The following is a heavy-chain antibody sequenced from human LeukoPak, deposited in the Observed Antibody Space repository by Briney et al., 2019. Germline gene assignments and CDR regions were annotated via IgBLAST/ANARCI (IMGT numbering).Heavy chain of an antibody. Sequence: PSETLSLTCAVYGVSFSGYYWSWVRQPPGKGREWVGEINHSGSTNYNPSLKSRVTISVDTSKNQISLKLSSVTAADTAVYYCAKLRAMVRGVPRPHYFDYWGQGTLVTVSS. V-gene: IGHV4-34*01. D-gene: IGHD3-10*01. CDR3: AKLRAMVRGVPRPHYFDY. CDR2: INHSGST. J-gene: IGHJ4*02. CDR1: GVSFSGYY.